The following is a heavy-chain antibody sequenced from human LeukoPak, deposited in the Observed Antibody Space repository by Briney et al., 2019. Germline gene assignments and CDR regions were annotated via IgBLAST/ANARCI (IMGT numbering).Heavy chain of an antibody. D-gene: IGHD3-10*01. V-gene: IGHV3-23*01. CDR2: ISGGGDAT. CDR1: DFSFITYA. Sequence: GGSLRLSCAASDFSFITYAMSWVRQAPGKGLEWVSTISGGGDATYYADSVKGRFTISRDNSKNTLYLQMNSLRAEDTAVYYCAKVTYGSGTYGAFDYWGQGTLVTVSS. J-gene: IGHJ4*02. CDR3: AKVTYGSGTYGAFDY.